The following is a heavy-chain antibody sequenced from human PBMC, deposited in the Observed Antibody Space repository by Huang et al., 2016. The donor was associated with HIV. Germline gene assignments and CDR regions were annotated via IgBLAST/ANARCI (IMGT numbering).Heavy chain of an antibody. V-gene: IGHV2-5*02. CDR2: IYWDDDK. CDR1: GFSLSTHGVG. Sequence: QITLKESGPTLVKPTQTLTLTCTFSGFSLSTHGVGVGWIRQPPGKALEWLARIYWDDDKRYSPSLRRRLTITKDISKNQVVLTMTNLDPVDTATYFCAHSMVGASSFDYWGQGTLVTVSS. CDR3: AHSMVGASSFDY. D-gene: IGHD1-26*01. J-gene: IGHJ4*02.